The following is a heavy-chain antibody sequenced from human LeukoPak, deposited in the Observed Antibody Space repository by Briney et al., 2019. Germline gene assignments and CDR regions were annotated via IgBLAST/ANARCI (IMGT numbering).Heavy chain of an antibody. Sequence: ASVKVSCKASGYTFTSYGISWVRQAPGQGLEWMGWISAYNGNTNYAQKLQGRVTMTTDTSTSTAYMELSSLRSEDTAVYYCARVSYCGGDCSTGAFDIWGQGTMVTVSS. CDR3: ARVSYCGGDCSTGAFDI. D-gene: IGHD2-21*02. V-gene: IGHV1-18*01. CDR1: GYTFTSYG. CDR2: ISAYNGNT. J-gene: IGHJ3*02.